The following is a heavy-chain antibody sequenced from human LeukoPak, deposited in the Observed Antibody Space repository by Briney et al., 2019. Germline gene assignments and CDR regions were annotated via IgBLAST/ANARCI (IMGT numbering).Heavy chain of an antibody. V-gene: IGHV7-4-1*02. CDR2: INTNTGNP. Sequence: GASVKVSCKASGYTFTSYGISWVRQAPGQGLEWMGWINTNTGNPTYAQGFTGRFVFSLDTSVTTAYLQISSLRAEDTAVYYCARVIKYSFSVGCFDPWGQGTQVTVSS. J-gene: IGHJ5*02. CDR3: ARVIKYSFSVGCFDP. CDR1: GYTFTSYG. D-gene: IGHD1-26*01.